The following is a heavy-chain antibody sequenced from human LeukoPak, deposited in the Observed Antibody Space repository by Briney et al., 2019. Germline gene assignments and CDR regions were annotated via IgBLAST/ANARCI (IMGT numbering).Heavy chain of an antibody. Sequence: GRSLRLSCAASGFAFSSYAMHWVRQAPGKGLEWEAVISYDGINRYYADSVKGRLTISRDNSKNTLYVQMNSLRAEDTAVYYCARDPTDIVVVPAAIDTLVPYYYYYMDVWGKGTTVTVSS. D-gene: IGHD2-2*02. CDR1: GFAFSSYA. CDR3: ARDPTDIVVVPAAIDTLVPYYYYYMDV. V-gene: IGHV3-30*01. CDR2: ISYDGINR. J-gene: IGHJ6*03.